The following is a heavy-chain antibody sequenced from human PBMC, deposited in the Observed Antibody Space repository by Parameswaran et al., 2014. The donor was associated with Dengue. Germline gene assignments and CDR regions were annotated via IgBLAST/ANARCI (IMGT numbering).Heavy chain of an antibody. V-gene: IGHV2-5*08. J-gene: IGHJ4*02. D-gene: IGHD4-17*01. Sequence: RWIRQPPGKALEWLALVYWDDDKRYSPSLKSRLTITKDTSKNQVVLRMTNMDPVDTATYYCAHSPARMTTVTTHFNYWGQGTLVTVSS. CDR2: VYWDDDK. CDR3: AHSPARMTTVTTHFNY.